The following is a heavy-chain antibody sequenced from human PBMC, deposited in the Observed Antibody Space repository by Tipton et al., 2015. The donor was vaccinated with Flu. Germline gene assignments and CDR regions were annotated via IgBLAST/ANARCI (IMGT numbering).Heavy chain of an antibody. CDR1: GGSIGSYY. D-gene: IGHD1-26*01. J-gene: IGHJ4*02. CDR3: ARYGSYFEY. Sequence: TLSLTCTVSGGSIGSYYWSWIRQPPGKGLEWIGYIYYNGNTNYNPSLKSRVTISVDTSKNQFSLKVSSVTAADTAVYYCARYGSYFEYWGQGTLVTVSS. CDR2: IYYNGNT. V-gene: IGHV4-59*01.